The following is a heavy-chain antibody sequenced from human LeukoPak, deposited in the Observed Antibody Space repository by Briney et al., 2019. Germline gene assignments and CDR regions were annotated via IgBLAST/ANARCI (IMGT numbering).Heavy chain of an antibody. Sequence: KTGGSLRLSCAASGFTFSDYYMSWIRQAPGKGLEWVSYISSSGSTIYYADSVKGRFTISRDNAKNSLYLQMNSLRAEDTAVYYCARDEYYYDSSGYPPDYWGQETLVTVSS. CDR3: ARDEYYYDSSGYPPDY. J-gene: IGHJ4*02. CDR1: GFTFSDYY. D-gene: IGHD3-22*01. V-gene: IGHV3-11*04. CDR2: ISSSGSTI.